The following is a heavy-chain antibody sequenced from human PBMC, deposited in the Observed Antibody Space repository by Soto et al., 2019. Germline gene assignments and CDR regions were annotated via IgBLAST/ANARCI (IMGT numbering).Heavy chain of an antibody. CDR3: ASVLYTTYSSSSFRYYYYGMDV. D-gene: IGHD6-13*01. CDR2: IDPSDSYT. CDR1: GYSFTSYW. J-gene: IGHJ6*02. Sequence: RXESLKISFKGSGYSFTSYWISWVRQIPGKGLEWVGRIDPSDSYTNYSPSFQGHVTISADKSISTAYLQWSSLKASGTAMYYCASVLYTTYSSSSFRYYYYGMDVWGQGTTVTVSS. V-gene: IGHV5-10-1*01.